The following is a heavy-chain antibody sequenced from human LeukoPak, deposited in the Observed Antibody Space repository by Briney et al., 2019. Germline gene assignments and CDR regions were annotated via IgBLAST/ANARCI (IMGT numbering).Heavy chain of an antibody. J-gene: IGHJ4*02. CDR1: EFSVGSNY. CDR2: IYSGGST. V-gene: IGHV3-66*01. D-gene: IGHD6-19*01. CDR3: AIDSSGWSGDY. Sequence: GGSLRLSCAAPEFSVGSNYMTWVRQAPGKGLEWVSLIYSGGSTYYADSVKGRFTISRDNSKNTLYLQMNSLRAEDTAVYYCAIDSSGWSGDYWGQGTLVTVSS.